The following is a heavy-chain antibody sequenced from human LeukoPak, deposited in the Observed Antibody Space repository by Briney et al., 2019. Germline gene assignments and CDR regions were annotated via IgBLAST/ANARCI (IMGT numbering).Heavy chain of an antibody. J-gene: IGHJ4*02. D-gene: IGHD2-8*01. V-gene: IGHV5-51*01. CDR3: ARRICSNGVCYDDY. CDR2: IYPGDSNI. CDR1: GYIFTSYW. Sequence: GESLKISCKGSGYIFTSYWTAWVRQMPGKGLEWMGIIYPGDSNIRYSPSFQGQVTISADKSISTAYLQRSSLKASDTAMYYCARRICSNGVCYDDYWGQGTLVAVSS.